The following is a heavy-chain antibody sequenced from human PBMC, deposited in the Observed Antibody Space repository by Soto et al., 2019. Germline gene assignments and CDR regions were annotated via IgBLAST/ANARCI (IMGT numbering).Heavy chain of an antibody. J-gene: IGHJ4*02. Sequence: SVKVSCKASGGTFGSYGISWVRQAPGQGLEWMGGIVPIFTTAKFAQKFQGRVTITADESTSTVYMELNSLRSEDTAVYYCAREGFSGRYFPYWGQGTLVTVSS. CDR3: AREGFSGRYFPY. D-gene: IGHD1-26*01. CDR1: GGTFGSYG. V-gene: IGHV1-69*13. CDR2: IVPIFTTA.